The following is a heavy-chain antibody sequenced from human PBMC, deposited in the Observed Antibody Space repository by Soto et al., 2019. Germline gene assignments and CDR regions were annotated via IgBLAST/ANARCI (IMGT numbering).Heavy chain of an antibody. Sequence: SVKVSCKASGGTFSSYAISWVRQAPGQGLEWMGGIIPIFGTANYAQKFQGRVTITADESTSTAYMELSSLRSEDTAVYYCARGGIVVVTATVTYGMDVWGQGTTVTVSS. CDR2: IIPIFGTA. CDR1: GGTFSSYA. CDR3: ARGGIVVVTATVTYGMDV. D-gene: IGHD2-21*02. V-gene: IGHV1-69*13. J-gene: IGHJ6*02.